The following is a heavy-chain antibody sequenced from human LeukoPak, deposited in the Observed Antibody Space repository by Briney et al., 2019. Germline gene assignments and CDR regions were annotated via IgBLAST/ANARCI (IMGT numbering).Heavy chain of an antibody. V-gene: IGHV3-9*01. CDR2: ISWNSGSI. CDR1: GFTFVDYA. CDR3: AKASTRRIAEYFQH. J-gene: IGHJ1*01. Sequence: GGSLRLSCAASGFTFVDYAIHWVRQAPGKGLEWVSGISWNSGSIGYADSVKGRFTISRDNAKNSLYLQMNSLRAEDTALYYCAKASTRRIAEYFQHWGQGTLVTVSS. D-gene: IGHD2-15*01.